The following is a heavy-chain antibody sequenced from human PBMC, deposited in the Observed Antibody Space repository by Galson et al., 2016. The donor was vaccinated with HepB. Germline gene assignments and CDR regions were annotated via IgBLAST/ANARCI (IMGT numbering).Heavy chain of an antibody. V-gene: IGHV4-34*09. D-gene: IGHD3-10*01. J-gene: IGHJ4*02. CDR2: IYHSGST. Sequence: TLSLTCAVYGGSLSGYYWSWIRQSPGKGLEWIGYIYHSGSTYYNPSLKSRVTISVDTSKNQFSLKLSSVTAADTAVYFCARDRSSGSGSSGYWGQGTLVTVSS. CDR3: ARDRSSGSGSSGY. CDR1: GGSLSGYY.